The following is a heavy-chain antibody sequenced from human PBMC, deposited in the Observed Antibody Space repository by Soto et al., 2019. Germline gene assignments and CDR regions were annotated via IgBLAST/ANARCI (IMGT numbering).Heavy chain of an antibody. CDR3: ATVIPAVGYSSSWYYFDY. J-gene: IGHJ4*02. CDR1: GYTLTELS. Sequence: ASVKVSCKVSGYTLTELSMHWVRQAPGKGLEWMGDFDPEDGETIYAQKFQGRVTMTEDTSTDTAYMELSSLRSEDTAVYYCATVIPAVGYSSSWYYFDYWGQGTLVTVSS. D-gene: IGHD6-13*01. CDR2: FDPEDGET. V-gene: IGHV1-24*01.